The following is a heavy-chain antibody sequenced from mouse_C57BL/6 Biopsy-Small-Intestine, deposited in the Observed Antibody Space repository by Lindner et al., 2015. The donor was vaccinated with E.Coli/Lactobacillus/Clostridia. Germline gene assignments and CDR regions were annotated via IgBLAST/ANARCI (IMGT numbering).Heavy chain of an antibody. CDR2: IVPVLGIA. V-gene: IGHV1-74*01. Sequence: SVKVSCKASGTTDNSYAITWVRQAPGQGLEWMGRIVPVLGIANYAHKFQGRVTIMADKSTSTAYMELNSLRSEDTAVYYCARIWSGRLYALDVWGQGTTVTVSS. D-gene: IGHD1-3*01. CDR3: ARIWSGRLYALDV. CDR1: GTTDNSYA. J-gene: IGHJ1*01.